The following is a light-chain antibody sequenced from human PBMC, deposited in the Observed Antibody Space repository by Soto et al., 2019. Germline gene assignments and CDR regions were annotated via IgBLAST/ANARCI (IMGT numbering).Light chain of an antibody. CDR1: SNDIGLYDY. CDR3: TSRTISATYV. J-gene: IGLJ1*01. CDR2: DVT. Sequence: QSALTQPASVSGSPGQSITISCTGTSNDIGLYDYVSWYQGHPGKAPRLIIYDVTNRPSGVSSRFSGSKSGNTASLTISGLQAEDEADYYCTSRTISATYVFGSGTKLTVL. V-gene: IGLV2-14*01.